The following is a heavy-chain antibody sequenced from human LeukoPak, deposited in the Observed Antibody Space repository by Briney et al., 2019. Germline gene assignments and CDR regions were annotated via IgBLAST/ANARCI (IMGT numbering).Heavy chain of an antibody. D-gene: IGHD1-7*01. J-gene: IGHJ6*03. Sequence: SVKVSCKASGGTFISYAISWVRQAPGQGLEWMGGIIPIFGTANYAQKFQGRVTITTDESTSTAYMELSSLRSEDTAVYYCARDVIMAGITGTTSLATADYYYMDVWGKGTTVTVSS. CDR3: ARDVIMAGITGTTSLATADYYYMDV. CDR1: GGTFISYA. CDR2: IIPIFGTA. V-gene: IGHV1-69*05.